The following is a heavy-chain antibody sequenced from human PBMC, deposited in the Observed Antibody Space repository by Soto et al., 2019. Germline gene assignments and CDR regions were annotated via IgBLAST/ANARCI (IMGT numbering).Heavy chain of an antibody. V-gene: IGHV4-4*02. J-gene: IGHJ5*02. CDR3: ARALYYYDSSGYSYNWFDP. Sequence: SETLSLTCAVSGASISSSNWWSWVRQPPGKGLEWIGEIYHSGTTNYNPSLKSRVTISEDKSKNQFSLKLSSVTAADTAVYYCARALYYYDSSGYSYNWFDPWGQGTLVTVSS. CDR2: IYHSGTT. CDR1: GASISSSNW. D-gene: IGHD3-22*01.